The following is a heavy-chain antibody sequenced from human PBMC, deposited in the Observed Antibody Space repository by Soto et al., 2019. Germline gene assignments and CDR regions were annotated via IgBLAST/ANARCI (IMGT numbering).Heavy chain of an antibody. Sequence: QITLKESGPTLVRPTQTLTLTSAFSGFSLSTSGVVVGWIRQPPGKALEWLAVIYWDDSKHYIPSLRSTLTITKDHSKDQVVLTMTNMDPMDTGTDYCEEKGKEEWPIDSWGQGTLVTVSS. V-gene: IGHV2-5*02. CDR2: IYWDDSK. CDR3: EEKGKEEWPIDS. J-gene: IGHJ4*02. CDR1: GFSLSTSGVV. D-gene: IGHD3-3*01.